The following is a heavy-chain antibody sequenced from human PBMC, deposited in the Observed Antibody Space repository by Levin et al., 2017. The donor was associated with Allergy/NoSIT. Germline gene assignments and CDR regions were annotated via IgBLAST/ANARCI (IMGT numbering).Heavy chain of an antibody. V-gene: IGHV4-59*11. CDR1: GGPISSHY. D-gene: IGHD3-3*01. J-gene: IGHJ4*02. CDR2: IYYSGST. Sequence: SETLSLTCTVSGGPISSHYWSWIRQPPGKGLEWIGYIYYSGSTYYNPSLKSRVTISVDTSKNQLSLKLSSVTAADTAVYYCAQATAHYDFWSGRMGHFDYWGQGTLVTVSS. CDR3: AQATAHYDFWSGRMGHFDY.